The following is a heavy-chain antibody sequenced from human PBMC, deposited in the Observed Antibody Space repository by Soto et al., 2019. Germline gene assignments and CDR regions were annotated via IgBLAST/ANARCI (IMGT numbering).Heavy chain of an antibody. V-gene: IGHV3-73*02. Sequence: EVQLVESGGGLVQPGGSLKLSCTASGLGVTDSAMDWARQAAGKGLDRVGRIRGKGNTHPTSDGESVKGRFSISRDESQNMVYLQMNSLKIEDTAVYYCAKGGPVLLDPFDVWGQGTMVTVSS. CDR2: IRGKGNTHPT. J-gene: IGHJ3*01. D-gene: IGHD3-16*01. CDR3: AKGGPVLLDPFDV. CDR1: GLGVTDSA.